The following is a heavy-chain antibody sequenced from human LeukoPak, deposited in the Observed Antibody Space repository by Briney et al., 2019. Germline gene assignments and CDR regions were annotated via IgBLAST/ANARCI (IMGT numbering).Heavy chain of an antibody. CDR1: GGSVSSGSYY. CDR3: ARNLGFLEWSYFDY. CDR2: VYYSGST. Sequence: SETLSLTCTVSGGSVSSGSYYWSWIRQPPGKGLEWIGYVYYSGSTNYNPSLKSRVTISVDTSKNQFSLKLSSVTAADTAVYHCARNLGFLEWSYFDYWGQGTLVTVSS. J-gene: IGHJ4*02. D-gene: IGHD3-3*02. V-gene: IGHV4-61*01.